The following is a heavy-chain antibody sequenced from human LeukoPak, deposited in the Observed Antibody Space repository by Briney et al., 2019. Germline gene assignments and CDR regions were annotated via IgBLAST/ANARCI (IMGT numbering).Heavy chain of an antibody. D-gene: IGHD3-3*01. CDR2: ISGSGGST. Sequence: GGSLRLSCAASGFTFSSYAMSWVRQAPGKGLEWVSAISGSGGSTYYADSVKGRFTISRDNSKNTLYLQMNSLRAEDPAVYYCAKGGGHRVIPNTIFEDYFDYWGQGTLVTVSS. J-gene: IGHJ4*02. V-gene: IGHV3-23*01. CDR1: GFTFSSYA. CDR3: AKGGGHRVIPNTIFEDYFDY.